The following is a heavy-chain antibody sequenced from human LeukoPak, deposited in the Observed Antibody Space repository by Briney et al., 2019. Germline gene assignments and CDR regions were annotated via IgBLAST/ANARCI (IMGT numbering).Heavy chain of an antibody. CDR1: GYTFTSYY. Sequence: GASVKVSCKASGYTFTSYYMNWVRQAPGQGGEWRGIINPSGGSTSYAQKFQGRVTMTRDTSTSTVYMELSSLRSEDTAVFYCARDIGDTLDSFDIWGQGTMVTVSS. V-gene: IGHV1-46*01. CDR3: ARDIGDTLDSFDI. D-gene: IGHD5-18*01. J-gene: IGHJ3*02. CDR2: INPSGGST.